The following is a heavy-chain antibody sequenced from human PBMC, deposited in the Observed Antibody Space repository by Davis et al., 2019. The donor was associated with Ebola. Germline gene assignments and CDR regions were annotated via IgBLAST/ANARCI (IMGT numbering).Heavy chain of an antibody. CDR3: ARPCGGSCHHHDAFDI. V-gene: IGHV5-51*01. J-gene: IGHJ3*02. CDR2: IYPGDSDT. Sequence: QVSCTGSGYSFISYWLGWVRQLPGKGLEWMGIIYPGDSDTRYSPSFQGQVTISADKSISTAYLQWSSLKASDTAMYYCARPCGGSCHHHDAFDIWGQGTMVTVSS. D-gene: IGHD2-15*01. CDR1: GYSFISYW.